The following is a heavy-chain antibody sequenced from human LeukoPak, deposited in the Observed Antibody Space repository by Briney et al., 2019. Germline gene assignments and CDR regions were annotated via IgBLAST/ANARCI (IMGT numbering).Heavy chain of an antibody. CDR3: ARVTVTGTTGGGFGY. V-gene: IGHV4-34*01. Sequence: SETLSLTCAVYGGSFSGYYWSWIRQPPGKGLEWIGEINHSGCTNYNPSLKSRVTISVDTSKNQFSLKLSSVTAADTAVYYCARVTVTGTTGGGFGYWGQGTLVTVSS. CDR1: GGSFSGYY. CDR2: INHSGCT. J-gene: IGHJ4*02. D-gene: IGHD1-7*01.